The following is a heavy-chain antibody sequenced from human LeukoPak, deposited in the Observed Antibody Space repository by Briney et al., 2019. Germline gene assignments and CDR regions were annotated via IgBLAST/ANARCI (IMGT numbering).Heavy chain of an antibody. D-gene: IGHD6-6*01. CDR2: IIPIFGTA. Sequence: GASVNLSCTASAATFTSYAISWVRHAPGQGLEWMGVIIPIFGTANYAQQFQGRVTITTDESTSTAYMELSSLRSEDTAVYSCASARREGSRPYYYYMDVWGKGTTVTVSS. CDR3: ASARREGSRPYYYYMDV. CDR1: AATFTSYA. J-gene: IGHJ6*03. V-gene: IGHV1-69*05.